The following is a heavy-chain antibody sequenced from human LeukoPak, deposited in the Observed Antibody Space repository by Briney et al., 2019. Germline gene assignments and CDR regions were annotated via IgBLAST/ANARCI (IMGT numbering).Heavy chain of an antibody. CDR1: GFIFSNYG. D-gene: IGHD6-13*01. J-gene: IGHJ4*02. CDR3: ARGPLIAAAGTW. V-gene: IGHV3-23*01. Sequence: GGSLRLSCAASGFIFSNYGMNWVRQAPGKGLEWVAAISASGSATSYADSVRGRFTISRDNSKSTTYLQMNSLRAEDTAVYYCARGPLIAAAGTWWGQGTLVTVSS. CDR2: ISASGSAT.